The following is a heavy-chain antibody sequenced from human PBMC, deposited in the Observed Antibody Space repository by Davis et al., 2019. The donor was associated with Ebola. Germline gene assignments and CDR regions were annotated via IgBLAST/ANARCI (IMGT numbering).Heavy chain of an antibody. D-gene: IGHD1-26*01. V-gene: IGHV3-23*01. J-gene: IGHJ3*02. CDR2: LGTSADT. CDR1: GFVFSSYV. CDR3: AKDTSNIWFDI. Sequence: GGSLRLSCAASGFVFSSYVMSWVRRAPGKGLEWVSTLGTSADTYYADSVKGRFTISRDNSKNTLYLQMNSLRVEDTAIYYCAKDTSNIWFDIWGQGTMVTVSS.